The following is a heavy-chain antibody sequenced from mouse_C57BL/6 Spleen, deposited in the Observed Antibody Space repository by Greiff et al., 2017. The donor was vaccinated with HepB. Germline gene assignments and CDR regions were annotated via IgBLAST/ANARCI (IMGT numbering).Heavy chain of an antibody. CDR1: GYTFTSYW. D-gene: IGHD2-5*01. V-gene: IGHV1-64*01. CDR3: ARDSNYDYFDY. J-gene: IGHJ2*01. Sequence: QVQLQQPGAELVKPGASVKLSCKASGYTFTSYWMHWVKQRPGQGLEWIGMIHPNSGSTNYNEKFKSKDTLTVDKSSSTAYMQLSSLTSEDSAVYYCARDSNYDYFDYWGQGTTLTVSS. CDR2: IHPNSGST.